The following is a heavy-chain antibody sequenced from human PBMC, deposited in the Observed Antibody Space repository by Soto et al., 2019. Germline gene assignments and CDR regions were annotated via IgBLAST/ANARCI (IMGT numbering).Heavy chain of an antibody. J-gene: IGHJ6*01. CDR1: GFTFSDHY. Sequence: GGSLRLSCAASGFTFSDHYMDWVRQAPGKGLEWVARSRNRVNSHTTEYAASVKGRFTISRDESKSSLYLQMNSLKIEDTAVYYCTRGLLGGAPSYTFHGMDVWGQGTTVSVSS. D-gene: IGHD1-26*01. CDR2: SRNRVNSHTT. CDR3: TRGLLGGAPSYTFHGMDV. V-gene: IGHV3-72*01.